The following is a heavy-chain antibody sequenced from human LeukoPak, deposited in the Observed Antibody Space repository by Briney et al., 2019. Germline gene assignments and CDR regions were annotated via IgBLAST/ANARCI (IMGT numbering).Heavy chain of an antibody. CDR2: FSPDGSTT. CDR1: GFIIGSFW. V-gene: IGHV3-74*01. J-gene: IGHJ4*02. CDR3: ARDLDSSGYYPSFDY. Sequence: GGPRGLSCEASGFIIGSFWSHWARQFQGKERVWFSLFSPDGSTTGYADSVKGRFTISRDNAKNSLYLQMNSLRAEDTAVYYCARDLDSSGYYPSFDYWGQGTLVTVSS. D-gene: IGHD3-22*01.